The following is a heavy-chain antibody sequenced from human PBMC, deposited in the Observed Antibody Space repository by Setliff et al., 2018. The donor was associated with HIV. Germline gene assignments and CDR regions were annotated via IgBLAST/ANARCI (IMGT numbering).Heavy chain of an antibody. CDR3: ASSWSRVPYYGLDV. CDR2: MNPNSGNT. J-gene: IGHJ6*02. Sequence: ASVKVSCKASGHTFTSYDINWVRQATGRGLEWMGWMNPNSGNTGYAQKFQGRVTMTRNTSISTAYMELSSLRSEDSAVYYCASSWSRVPYYGLDVWGQGTTVTV. CDR1: GHTFTSYD. V-gene: IGHV1-8*01. D-gene: IGHD6-13*01.